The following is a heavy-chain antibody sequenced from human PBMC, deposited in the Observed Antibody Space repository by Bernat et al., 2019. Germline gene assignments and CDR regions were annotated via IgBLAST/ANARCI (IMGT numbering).Heavy chain of an antibody. CDR2: IYSGGST. D-gene: IGHD3-10*01. V-gene: IGHV3-66*01. Sequence: EVQLVESGGGLVQPGGSLRLSCAASGFTVSSNYMSWVRQAPGKGLEWVSVIYSGGSTYYADSVKGRFTISRDNSKTTLYLQMNSLRAEDTAVYYCARGRWFGGLDYYYYYGMDVWGQGTTVTVSS. J-gene: IGHJ6*02. CDR3: ARGRWFGGLDYYYYYGMDV. CDR1: GFTVSSNY.